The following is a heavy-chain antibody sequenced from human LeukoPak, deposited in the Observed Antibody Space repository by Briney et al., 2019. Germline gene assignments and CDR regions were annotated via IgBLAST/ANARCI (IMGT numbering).Heavy chain of an antibody. CDR2: INPNSGGT. D-gene: IGHD3-22*01. CDR1: GYTFTGYY. Sequence: ASVKVSCKASGYTFTGYYMHWVRQAPGQGLEWMGWINPNSGGTNYAQKLQGRVTMTTDTSTSTAYMELRSLRSDDTAVYYCARGYYDSSGYYMRLRPDYYYYYMDVWGKGTTVTVSS. V-gene: IGHV1-2*02. CDR3: ARGYYDSSGYYMRLRPDYYYYYMDV. J-gene: IGHJ6*03.